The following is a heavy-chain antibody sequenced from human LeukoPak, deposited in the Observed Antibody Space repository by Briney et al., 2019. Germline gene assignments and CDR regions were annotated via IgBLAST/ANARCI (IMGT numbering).Heavy chain of an antibody. Sequence: GGSLRLSCEGSGFTFSNYWMSWVRQAPGKGLEWVANIQQHGSETYYGDSVKGRFTISRDNAKNSLYLQMNSLRAEDTAVYYCARLGMDDYSNYNYYYMDVWGKGTTVTVSS. D-gene: IGHD4-11*01. J-gene: IGHJ6*03. CDR2: IQQHGSET. V-gene: IGHV3-7*01. CDR3: ARLGMDDYSNYNYYYMDV. CDR1: GFTFSNYW.